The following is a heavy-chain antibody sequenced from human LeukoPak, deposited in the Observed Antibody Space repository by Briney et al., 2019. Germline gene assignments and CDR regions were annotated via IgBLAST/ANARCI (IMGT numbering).Heavy chain of an antibody. CDR2: INPNSGGT. D-gene: IGHD3-10*01. CDR1: GYTFTGYY. Sequence: GASVKVSCKASGYTFTGYYMHWVRQASGQGLEWMGWINPNSGGTNYAQKFQGRVTMTRDTSISTAYMELSRLRSDDTAVYYCAREIVTMGYYFDYWGQGTLVTVSS. J-gene: IGHJ4*02. V-gene: IGHV1-2*02. CDR3: AREIVTMGYYFDY.